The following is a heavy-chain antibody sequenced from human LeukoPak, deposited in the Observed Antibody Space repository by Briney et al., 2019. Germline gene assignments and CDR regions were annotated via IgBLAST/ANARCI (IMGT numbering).Heavy chain of an antibody. J-gene: IGHJ3*02. CDR3: ARDFRRPYCSSTSCYVGDAFDI. V-gene: IGHV3-33*01. CDR1: GITLNSYG. D-gene: IGHD2-2*01. Sequence: PGKSLRLSCAASGITLNSYGTNWVRQAPGKGLEWVAVIWSDGSNKYYADSVKGRFTISRDNSKNTLSLQMNSLRAEDTAVYYCARDFRRPYCSSTSCYVGDAFDIWGQGTMVTVSS. CDR2: IWSDGSNK.